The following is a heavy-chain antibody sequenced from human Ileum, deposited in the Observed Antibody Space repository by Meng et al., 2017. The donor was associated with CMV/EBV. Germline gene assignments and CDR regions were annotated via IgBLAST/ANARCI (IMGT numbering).Heavy chain of an antibody. J-gene: IGHJ4*02. CDR1: GAAFNNDKYS. CDR3: AKDLPRGPSDY. CDR2: VHNNGGT. D-gene: IGHD3-10*01. Sequence: QRSAPGFVKPSETLSLICTVSGAAFNNDKYSGGWSRQDPGKGLEWIGSVHNNGGTYHNPSLRSRVTISVDTSKHQFSLRMNSVTAADTAIYYCAKDLPRGPSDYWSQGTLVTVSS. V-gene: IGHV4-39*07.